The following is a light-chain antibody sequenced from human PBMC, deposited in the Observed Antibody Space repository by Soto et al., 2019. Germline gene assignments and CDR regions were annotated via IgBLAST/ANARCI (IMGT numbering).Light chain of an antibody. V-gene: IGLV3-1*01. Sequence: SYELTQSPSVSMSPGQTASITCSGDKLGDKYGCWYQQKPGQSPVLVIYQDSKRPSGIPERFSGSKSGNTATLTISGTQAMDEADYYCQAWDSSTVVFGGGTKVTVL. CDR2: QDS. CDR1: KLGDKY. J-gene: IGLJ2*01. CDR3: QAWDSSTVV.